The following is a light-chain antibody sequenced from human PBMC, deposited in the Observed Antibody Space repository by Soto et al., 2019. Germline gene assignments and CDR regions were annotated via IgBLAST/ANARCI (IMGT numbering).Light chain of an antibody. CDR3: QQYGGLPRT. J-gene: IGKJ1*01. Sequence: DIVLTQTPGTLSVSPGERATLSCRASQSVGSLLAWYQQKPGQAPRLLIYGASTRATGIPDRFSGSGSGTDFTLTISRLEPEDFAVYYCQQYGGLPRTFGQGTKVDIK. CDR2: GAS. CDR1: QSVGSL. V-gene: IGKV3-20*01.